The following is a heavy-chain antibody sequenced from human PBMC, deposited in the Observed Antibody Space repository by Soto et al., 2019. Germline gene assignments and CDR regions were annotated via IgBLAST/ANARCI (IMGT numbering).Heavy chain of an antibody. D-gene: IGHD3-10*01. CDR1: GFSVSTSGVG. CDR3: AHREFGGSGSFGMDA. V-gene: IGHV2-5*02. J-gene: IGHJ6*02. CDR2: IYWDDDK. Sequence: QITLKESGPTVVKATQTLTLTCTLAGFSVSTSGVGVGWIRQPPGKALEWLALIYWDDDKRYSPSLKSRPTIPKDTSKNQVVLPMTNVDPVDTATHYCAHREFGGSGSFGMDAWGQGTTVTVSS.